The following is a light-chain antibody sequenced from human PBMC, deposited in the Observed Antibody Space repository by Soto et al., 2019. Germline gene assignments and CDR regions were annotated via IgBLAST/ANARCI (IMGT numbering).Light chain of an antibody. CDR1: QGISTW. CDR2: AAS. V-gene: IGKV1-12*01. Sequence: DVPMTQSPSSVSASVGDRVTITCRASQGISTWLAWYQQKPGKAPELLIYAASHLQSGVPSRFSGSGSGTDFTLTINSLQPEDFGTYYCQQDITFPFTFGPGTKVDV. J-gene: IGKJ3*01. CDR3: QQDITFPFT.